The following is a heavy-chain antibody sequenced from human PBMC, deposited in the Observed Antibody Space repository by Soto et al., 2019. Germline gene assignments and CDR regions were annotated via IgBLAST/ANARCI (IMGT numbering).Heavy chain of an antibody. Sequence: QVELVQSGPEVKRPGASVKVSCKASGYTFITSGINWVRQTPGQGLEWMGWISPANGDKKYAQNFKGRVTLTSETSMDTVYMELTNLRSDDTAVYFCARGRYFATTHRQWWYFDFWGRGTLVTVSS. CDR3: ARGRYFATTHRQWWYFDF. J-gene: IGHJ2*01. CDR1: GYTFITSG. D-gene: IGHD3-10*01. V-gene: IGHV1-18*01. CDR2: ISPANGDK.